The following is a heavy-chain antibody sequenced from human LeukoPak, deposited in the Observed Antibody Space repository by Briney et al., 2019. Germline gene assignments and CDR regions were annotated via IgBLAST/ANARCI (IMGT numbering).Heavy chain of an antibody. Sequence: GESLKISCKGSGYSFTSYWIGWVRQAPGQGLEWMGWISAYNGNTNYAQKLQGRVTMTTDTSTSTAYMELRSLRSDDTAVYYCARESGSYKAFDIWGQGTMVTVSS. CDR2: ISAYNGNT. CDR3: ARESGSYKAFDI. CDR1: GYSFTSYW. D-gene: IGHD1-26*01. V-gene: IGHV1-18*04. J-gene: IGHJ3*02.